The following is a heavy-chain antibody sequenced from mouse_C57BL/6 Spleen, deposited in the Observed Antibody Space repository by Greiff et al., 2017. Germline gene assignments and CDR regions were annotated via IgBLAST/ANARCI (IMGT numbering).Heavy chain of an antibody. V-gene: IGHV5-17*01. CDR2: ISSGSSTI. D-gene: IGHD2-4*01. Sequence: EVMLVESGGGLVKPGGSLKLSCAASGFTFSDYGMHWVRQAPEKGLEWVAYISSGSSTIYYADTVKGRFTISRDNAKNTLFLQMTSLRTEDTAMYYCARRYYDYGGYSMDYWGQGTSVTVSS. CDR1: GFTFSDYG. J-gene: IGHJ4*01. CDR3: ARRYYDYGGYSMDY.